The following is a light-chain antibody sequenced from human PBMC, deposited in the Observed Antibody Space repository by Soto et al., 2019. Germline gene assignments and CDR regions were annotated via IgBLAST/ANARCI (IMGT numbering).Light chain of an antibody. CDR1: QSISTW. V-gene: IGKV1-5*01. CDR2: DAS. Sequence: EIQLTQSPSTLSPFVGDRVSITCRSSQSISTWLAWYQQKPGKAPKLLIFDASSLESGVPSRFSGSGSGTDFTLTISSLQPEDFATYYGQQSYSTPTWTFGQGTQLDI. CDR3: QQSYSTPTWT. J-gene: IGKJ5*01.